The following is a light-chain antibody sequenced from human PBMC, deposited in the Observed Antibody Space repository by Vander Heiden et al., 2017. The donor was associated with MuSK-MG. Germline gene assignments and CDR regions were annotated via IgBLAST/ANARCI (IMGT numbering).Light chain of an antibody. V-gene: IGKV3-11*01. Sequence: EIVLTHSPASLSLSPGERATLSCRASQAISSSLFWYQQTPGQSPRLLIYDASNRASGVPPRFSGSGSGTDFTLTISSLEPEDFAVYYCQQRSNWPRTFGQGTKLEIK. CDR2: DAS. J-gene: IGKJ2*01. CDR3: QQRSNWPRT. CDR1: QAISSS.